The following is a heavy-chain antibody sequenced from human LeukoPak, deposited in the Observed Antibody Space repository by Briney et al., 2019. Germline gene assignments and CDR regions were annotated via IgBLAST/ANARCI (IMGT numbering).Heavy chain of an antibody. CDR3: ARGRPKDTIFGVVIGNDY. CDR2: ISSSSSYI. Sequence: GGFLRLSCAASGFTFSSYSMNWVRQAPGRGLEWVSSISSSSSYIYYADSVKGRFTISRDNAKNSLYLQMNSLRAEDTAVYYCARGRPKDTIFGVVIGNDYWGQGTLVTVSS. CDR1: GFTFSSYS. D-gene: IGHD3-3*01. V-gene: IGHV3-21*01. J-gene: IGHJ4*02.